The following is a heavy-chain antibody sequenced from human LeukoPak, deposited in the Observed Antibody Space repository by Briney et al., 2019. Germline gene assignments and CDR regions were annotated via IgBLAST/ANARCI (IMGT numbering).Heavy chain of an antibody. D-gene: IGHD6-19*01. CDR3: AKGRGSGWHTVRYYFDY. J-gene: IGHJ4*02. V-gene: IGHV3-30*18. CDR2: ISYDGSNK. Sequence: GGSLRLSCAASGFTFSSYAMSWVRQAPGKGLEWVAVISYDGSNKYYADSVKGRFTISRDNSKNTLYLQMNSLRAEDTAVYYCAKGRGSGWHTVRYYFDYWGQGTLVTVSS. CDR1: GFTFSSYA.